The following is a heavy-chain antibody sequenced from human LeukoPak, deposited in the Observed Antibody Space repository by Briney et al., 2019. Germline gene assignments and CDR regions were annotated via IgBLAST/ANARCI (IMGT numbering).Heavy chain of an antibody. V-gene: IGHV1-2*02. CDR1: GYTFTGYY. CDR3: ARDRSVGATDDAFDI. CDR2: INLNSGGT. J-gene: IGHJ3*02. D-gene: IGHD1-26*01. Sequence: ASVKVSCKASGYTFTGYYMHWVRQAPGQGLEWMGWINLNSGGTNYAQRFQGRVTMTRDTSISKGYMELNRLKSDDTAIYYCARDRSVGATDDAFDIWGPGTMVTVSS.